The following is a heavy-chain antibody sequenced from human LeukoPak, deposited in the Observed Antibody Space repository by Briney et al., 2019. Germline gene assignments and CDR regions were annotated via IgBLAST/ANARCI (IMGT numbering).Heavy chain of an antibody. CDR3: ALIPYCTTATCYYFDF. J-gene: IGHJ4*02. V-gene: IGHV1-18*01. D-gene: IGHD2-2*01. CDR1: GYTFTTYG. CDR2: ISTYNGDT. Sequence: ASVKVSCKASGYTFTTYGISWVRQAPEQGLEWMGWISTYNGDTNYAQKLQGRVTMTADTSTSTTYMELRSLRSDDTAVYYCALIPYCTTATCYYFDFWGQGTLVTVSS.